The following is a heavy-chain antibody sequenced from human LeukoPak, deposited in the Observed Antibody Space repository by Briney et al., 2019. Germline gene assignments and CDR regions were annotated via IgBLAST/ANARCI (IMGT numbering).Heavy chain of an antibody. CDR1: GGSISSYY. CDR3: ARGGNYGDYDGYFDY. Sequence: NPSETLSLTCTVSGGSISSYYWSWIRQPPGKGLEWIGYIYYSGSTNYNPSLRSRVTISVDTSKNQFSLKLSSVTAADTAVYYCARGGNYGDYDGYFDYWGQGNLVTGSS. V-gene: IGHV4-59*08. D-gene: IGHD4-17*01. CDR2: IYYSGST. J-gene: IGHJ4*02.